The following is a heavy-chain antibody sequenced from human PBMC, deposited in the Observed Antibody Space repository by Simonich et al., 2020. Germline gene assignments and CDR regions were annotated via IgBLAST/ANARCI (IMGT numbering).Heavy chain of an antibody. D-gene: IGHD6-13*01. Sequence: QVQLQQWGAGLLKPSETLSLTCAVYGGSFSGYYWSWIRPPPGKGLEWIGEINHSGRTNYNPSLKSRVTISVDTSKNQFSLKLSSVTAADTAVYYCARGLRVAAAGTAFQHWGQGTLVTVSS. CDR2: INHSGRT. V-gene: IGHV4-34*01. CDR1: GGSFSGYY. CDR3: ARGLRVAAAGTAFQH. J-gene: IGHJ1*01.